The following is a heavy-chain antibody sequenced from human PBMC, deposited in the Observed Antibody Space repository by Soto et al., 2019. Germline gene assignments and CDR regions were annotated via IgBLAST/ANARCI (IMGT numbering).Heavy chain of an antibody. V-gene: IGHV3-30-3*01. CDR2: ISYDGSNK. CDR3: AREVVGASHFDY. J-gene: IGHJ4*02. Sequence: PGGSLRLSCAASGFTFSSYAMHWVRQAPGKGLEWVAVISYDGSNKYYADSVKGRFTISRDNSKNTLYLQMNSLRAEDTAVYYCAREVVGASHFDYWGQGTLVTVSS. D-gene: IGHD1-26*01. CDR1: GFTFSSYA.